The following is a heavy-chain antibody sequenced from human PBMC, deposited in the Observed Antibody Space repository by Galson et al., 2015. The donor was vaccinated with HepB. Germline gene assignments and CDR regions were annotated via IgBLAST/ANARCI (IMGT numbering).Heavy chain of an antibody. CDR1: GFTFSSYA. D-gene: IGHD2-2*01. CDR2: ISGSGGST. J-gene: IGHJ2*01. V-gene: IGHV3-23*01. CDR3: AKVGYLRDIVVVPAAIHPSYWYFDL. Sequence: SLRLSCAASGFTFSSYAMSWVRQAPGKGLEWVSAISGSGGSTYYADSVKGRFTISRDNSKNTLYLQMNSLRAEDTAVYYCAKVGYLRDIVVVPAAIHPSYWYFDLWGRGTLVTVSS.